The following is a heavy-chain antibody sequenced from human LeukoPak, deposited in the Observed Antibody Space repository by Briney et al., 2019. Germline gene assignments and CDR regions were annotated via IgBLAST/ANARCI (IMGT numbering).Heavy chain of an antibody. CDR1: GGSIRSYY. V-gene: IGHV4-59*01. J-gene: IGHJ4*02. CDR3: ARGRYNSDHFDY. D-gene: IGHD1-1*01. Sequence: ASETLSLTCTVSGGSIRSYYWSWIRQPLGKGLEWIGHVYYSGSTDYNPSLKSRVTISVDTSKNQFSLRLSSGTAADTAVYYCARGRYNSDHFDYWGQGTLVTVSS. CDR2: VYYSGST.